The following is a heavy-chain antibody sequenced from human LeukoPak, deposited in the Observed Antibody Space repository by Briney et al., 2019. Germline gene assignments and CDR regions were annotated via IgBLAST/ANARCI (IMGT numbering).Heavy chain of an antibody. CDR2: INHSGST. V-gene: IGHV4-34*01. J-gene: IGHJ1*01. CDR3: ASPPPIVGATGYFQH. CDR1: GGSFSGYY. Sequence: SETLSLTCAVYGGSFSGYYWSWIRQPPGKGLEWIGEINHSGSTNYNPSLKSRVTISVDTSKNQFSLKLSSVTAADTAVYYCASPPPIVGATGYFQHWGQGTLVTVSS. D-gene: IGHD1-26*01.